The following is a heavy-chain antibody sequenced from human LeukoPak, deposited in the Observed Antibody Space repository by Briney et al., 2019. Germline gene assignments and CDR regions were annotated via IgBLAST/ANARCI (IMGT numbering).Heavy chain of an antibody. CDR1: GGSISSHY. Sequence: ETLSLTCTVSGGSISSHYWNWVRQAPGKGLEWVAFITSTSGDMFYADSVKGRFTISRDNAKNSLYLQMDSLRAEDTAVYYCARAAGYYFDYWGQGSLVTVSS. V-gene: IGHV3-21*05. CDR3: ARAAGYYFDY. CDR2: ITSTSGDM. J-gene: IGHJ4*02.